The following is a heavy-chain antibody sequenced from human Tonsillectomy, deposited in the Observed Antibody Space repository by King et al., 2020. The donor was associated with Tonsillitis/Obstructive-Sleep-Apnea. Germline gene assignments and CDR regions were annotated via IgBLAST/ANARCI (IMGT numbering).Heavy chain of an antibody. J-gene: IGHJ4*02. V-gene: IGHV3-23*04. D-gene: IGHD2-2*01. CDR1: GFTFSSYA. CDR3: AKVRLAYCSSTSCCYFDF. Sequence: VQLVESGGGLVQPGGSLRLSCAASGFTFSSYAMNWVRQAPGKVLEWVSLISGSGGSTYYADSVKGRFTISRDNSKNTLYLQMNSLRAEDTAVYYCAKVRLAYCSSTSCCYFDFWGQGTLVTVSS. CDR2: ISGSGGST.